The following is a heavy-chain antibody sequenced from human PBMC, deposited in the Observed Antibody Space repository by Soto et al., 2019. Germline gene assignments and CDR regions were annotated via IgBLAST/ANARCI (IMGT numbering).Heavy chain of an antibody. CDR3: AREVQLERQESNWFDP. D-gene: IGHD1-1*01. CDR1: GYTFTSYA. Sequence: ASVKVSCKXSGYTFTSYAMHWVRQAPGQRLEWMGWINAGNGNTKYSQKFQGRVTITRDTSASTAYMELSSLRSEDTAVYYCAREVQLERQESNWFDPWGQGTLVTVSS. V-gene: IGHV1-3*01. CDR2: INAGNGNT. J-gene: IGHJ5*02.